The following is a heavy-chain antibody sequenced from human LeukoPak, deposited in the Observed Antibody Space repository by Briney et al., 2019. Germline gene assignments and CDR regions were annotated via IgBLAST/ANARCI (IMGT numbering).Heavy chain of an antibody. Sequence: RASVKVSCKASGGTFSNFAISWVRQAPGQGLQWMGGIIPIFGTAIYAQKFQGRVTITADESTSTAYMELSSLRSEDTAIYYCARKAEDIVEVVPATWAVLDYWGQGTLVTVSS. CDR2: IIPIFGTA. D-gene: IGHD2-15*01. V-gene: IGHV1-69*13. J-gene: IGHJ4*02. CDR1: GGTFSNFA. CDR3: ARKAEDIVEVVPATWAVLDY.